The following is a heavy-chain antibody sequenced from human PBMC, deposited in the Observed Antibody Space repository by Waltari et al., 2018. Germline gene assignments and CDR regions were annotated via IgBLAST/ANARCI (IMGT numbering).Heavy chain of an antibody. V-gene: IGHV2-5*01. CDR2: IYWNDDK. CDR3: AHSYESDWFRELMGAYYFDY. Sequence: QITLKESGPTLVKPTQTLTLTCTFSGFSLSTSGVGVGWIRQPPGKALEWLALIYWNDDKRYSPSLKSRLTITKDTSKNQVVLTMTNMDPVDTATYYCAHSYESDWFRELMGAYYFDYWGQGTLVTVSS. CDR1: GFSLSTSGVG. J-gene: IGHJ4*02. D-gene: IGHD3-10*01.